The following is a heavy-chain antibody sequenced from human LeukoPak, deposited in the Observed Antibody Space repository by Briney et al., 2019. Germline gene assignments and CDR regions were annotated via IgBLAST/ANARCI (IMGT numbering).Heavy chain of an antibody. J-gene: IGHJ5*02. CDR2: IYSGGST. CDR1: GFTVSSYY. D-gene: IGHD2-15*01. V-gene: IGHV3-53*01. Sequence: GGSLRLSCAASGFTVSSYYMSWLRQAPGKGLEWVSVIYSGGSTYYTDSVKGRFTISRDNSKNTLYLQMNSLRAEDTAVYYCARATYCSGGSCYAFDPWGQGILVTVSS. CDR3: ARATYCSGGSCYAFDP.